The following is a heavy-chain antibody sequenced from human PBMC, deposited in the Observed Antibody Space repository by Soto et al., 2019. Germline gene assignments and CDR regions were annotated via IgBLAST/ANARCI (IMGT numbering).Heavy chain of an antibody. D-gene: IGHD3-3*01. V-gene: IGHV1-18*01. J-gene: IGHJ6*02. Sequence: ASVKVSCKASGYTFTSYGISWVRQAPGQGLEWMGWISAYNGNTNYAQKLQGRVTMTTDTSTSTAYMELRSLRSDDTAVYYCAGASYYDFWSGSGGGYYYYYGMDVWGQGTTVTVSS. CDR2: ISAYNGNT. CDR3: AGASYYDFWSGSGGGYYYYYGMDV. CDR1: GYTFTSYG.